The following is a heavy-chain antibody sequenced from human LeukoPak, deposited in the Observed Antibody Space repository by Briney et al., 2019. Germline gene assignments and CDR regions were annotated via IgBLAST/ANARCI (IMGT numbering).Heavy chain of an antibody. CDR1: GFTFSSYS. Sequence: GGSLRLSCAASGFTFSSYSMNWVRQAPGKGLEWVSSISSSSSYIYCADSVKGRFTISRDNAKNSLYLQMNSLRAEDTAVYYCAREGLARLVAFDIWGQGTMVTVSS. V-gene: IGHV3-21*01. CDR3: AREGLARLVAFDI. CDR2: ISSSSSYI. J-gene: IGHJ3*02. D-gene: IGHD2-2*01.